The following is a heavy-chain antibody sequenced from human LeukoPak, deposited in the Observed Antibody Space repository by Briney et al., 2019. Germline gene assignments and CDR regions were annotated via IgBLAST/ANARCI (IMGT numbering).Heavy chain of an antibody. CDR3: AKDGANYYGSGSYLDY. CDR2: IRYDGSNK. V-gene: IGHV3-30*02. J-gene: IGHJ4*02. CDR1: GFTFSSYG. D-gene: IGHD3-10*01. Sequence: GSLRLSCAASGFTFSSYGMHWVRQAPGKGLEWVAFIRYDGSNKYYADSVKGRFTISRDNSKNTLYLQMNSLRAEDTAVYYCAKDGANYYGSGSYLDYWGQGTLVTVSS.